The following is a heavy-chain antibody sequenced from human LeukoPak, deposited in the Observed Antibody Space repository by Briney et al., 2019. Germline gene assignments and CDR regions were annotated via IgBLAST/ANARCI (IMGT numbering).Heavy chain of an antibody. CDR3: ARDRILWFGEHVYDY. V-gene: IGHV3-11*01. Sequence: GGSLRLSCAASGFNFSSQWMSWIRQAPGKGLEWVSYISSSGSTIYYADSVKGRFTISRDNAKNSLYLQMNSLRAEDTAVYYCARDRILWFGEHVYDYWGQGTLVTVSS. J-gene: IGHJ4*02. D-gene: IGHD3-10*01. CDR2: ISSSGSTI. CDR1: GFNFSSQW.